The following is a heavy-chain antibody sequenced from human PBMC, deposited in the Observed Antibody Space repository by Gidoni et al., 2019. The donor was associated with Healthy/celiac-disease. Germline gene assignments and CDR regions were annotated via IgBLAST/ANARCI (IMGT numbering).Heavy chain of an antibody. CDR3: ARGFGAQQLVIGDYYGMDV. CDR1: AGTFSSYT. CDR2: IIPILGIA. V-gene: IGHV1-69*02. D-gene: IGHD6-13*01. Sequence: QLQLAQSGAEVKKPGPSVNVSCKASAGTFSSYTISWVRQAPGHGLEWMGRIIPILGIANYAQKFQGRVTITADKSTSTAYMELSSLRAEDTAVYYCARGFGAQQLVIGDYYGMDVWGQGTTVTVSS. J-gene: IGHJ6*02.